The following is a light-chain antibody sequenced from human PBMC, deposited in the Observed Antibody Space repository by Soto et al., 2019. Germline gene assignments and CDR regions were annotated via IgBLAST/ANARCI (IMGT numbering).Light chain of an antibody. V-gene: IGLV1-44*01. CDR2: NTN. J-gene: IGLJ3*02. CDR3: ASWEDNLNGRGV. CDR1: SSNIESHT. Sequence: QSVLTQPPSASGTPGQRVTISCSGSSSNIESHTVNWYQQLPGTAPKLLIYNTNLRPSGVPDRFSGSKSGTSASLAISGLQSEDEADYFCASWEDNLNGRGVFGGGTKVTVL.